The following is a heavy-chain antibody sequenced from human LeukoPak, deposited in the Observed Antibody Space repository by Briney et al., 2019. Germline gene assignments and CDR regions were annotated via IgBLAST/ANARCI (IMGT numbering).Heavy chain of an antibody. CDR1: GFTFSSYA. Sequence: PGGSLRLSCAASGFTFSSYAMSWVRQAPGKGLEWVSAISGSGGSTYYADSVKGRFTISRDNSRNTVFLQMNSLRAEDTAVYYCATGSYYRVYDYWGQGTLVTVSS. J-gene: IGHJ4*02. CDR2: ISGSGGST. D-gene: IGHD3-10*01. V-gene: IGHV3-23*01. CDR3: ATGSYYRVYDY.